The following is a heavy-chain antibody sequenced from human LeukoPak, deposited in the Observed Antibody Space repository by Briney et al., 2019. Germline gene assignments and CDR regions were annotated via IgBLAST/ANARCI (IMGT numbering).Heavy chain of an antibody. CDR3: AADRYFGYYYYYMDV. D-gene: IGHD2-21*02. V-gene: IGHV3-74*01. J-gene: IGHJ6*03. CDR2: INSDGSST. CDR1: GLTFSSYW. Sequence: PGGSLRLSCAASGLTFSSYWMHWVRQAPGKGLVWVSRINSDGSSTSYADSVKGRFTISRDNAKNTLYLQMNSLRAEDTAVYYCAADRYFGYYYYYMDVWGKGTTVTVSS.